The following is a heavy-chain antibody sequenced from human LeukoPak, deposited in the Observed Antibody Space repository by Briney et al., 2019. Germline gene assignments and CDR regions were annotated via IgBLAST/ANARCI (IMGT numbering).Heavy chain of an antibody. D-gene: IGHD5-18*01. CDR3: AKDTRGYSYGSCDY. J-gene: IGHJ4*02. Sequence: PGGSPRLSCAASGFTFSSYAMSWVRQAPGKGLEWVSAISGSGGSTYYADSVKGRFTISRDNSKNTLYLQMNSLRAEDTAVYYCAKDTRGYSYGSCDYWGKGTLVTVSS. CDR1: GFTFSSYA. V-gene: IGHV3-23*01. CDR2: ISGSGGST.